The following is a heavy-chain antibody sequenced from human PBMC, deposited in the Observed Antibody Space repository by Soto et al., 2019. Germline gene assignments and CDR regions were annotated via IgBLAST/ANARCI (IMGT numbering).Heavy chain of an antibody. V-gene: IGHV3-30-3*01. Sequence: GGSLRLSCAASVFTFSSSSMHLVRQAPGKGLECVAGIAYDGSNKYHADSVKGRFTISRDNYKNTLYVQMNSLRGEDTAVYYCARDSPQGIECWGKGSTVTASS. CDR1: VFTFSSSS. J-gene: IGHJ6*04. CDR2: IAYDGSNK. D-gene: IGHD3-10*01. CDR3: ARDSPQGIEC.